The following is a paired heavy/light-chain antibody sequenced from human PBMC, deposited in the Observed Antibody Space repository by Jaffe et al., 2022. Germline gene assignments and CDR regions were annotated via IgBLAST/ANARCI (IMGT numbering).Light chain of an antibody. CDR2: VDSDGGH. CDR1: TGHTSST. J-gene: IGLJ3*02. CDR3: QTWYTGGIRV. Sequence: QLVLSQSPPASASLGASVTLTCTLTTGHTSSTIAWHQQRPQQGPRYLMTVDSDGGHSKGDGIPDRFSGSSSGAERYLTISSLQSEDEADYYCQTWYTGGIRVFGGGTTLTVL. V-gene: IGLV4-69*01.
Heavy chain of an antibody. J-gene: IGHJ4*02. V-gene: IGHV3-11*01. CDR3: ARDVPATAAAAIVDY. CDR1: GFIFSDYY. CDR2: ISDSGDFI. D-gene: IGHD6-13*01. Sequence: QVQLVESGGGWVKPGGSLRLSCAASGFIFSDYYMNWIRQAPGKGLEWVAYISDSGDFIYYADSVKGRFTISRDDGKHSLYLQMNSLRADDSAMYYCARDVPATAAAAIVDYWGRGTLVTVSS.